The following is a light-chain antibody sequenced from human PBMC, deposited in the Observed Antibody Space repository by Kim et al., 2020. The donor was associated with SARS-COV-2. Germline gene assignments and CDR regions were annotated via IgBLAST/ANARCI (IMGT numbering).Light chain of an antibody. CDR1: RLGGKY. V-gene: IGLV3-1*01. CDR3: QAWDSSTVV. Sequence: SESPRQKARITGCGDRLGGKYACWYQQKPGQSPVLVIYQDSKRPSGMPERFSGCNSGNTAPLTISGTQAMDEADYFCQAWDSSTVVFGGGTQLTVL. J-gene: IGLJ2*01. CDR2: QDS.